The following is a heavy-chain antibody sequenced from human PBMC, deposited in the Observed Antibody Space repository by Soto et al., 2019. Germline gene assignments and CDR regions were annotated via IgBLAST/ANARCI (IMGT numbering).Heavy chain of an antibody. D-gene: IGHD3-3*01. CDR1: GGSISSGGYY. Sequence: SETLSLTGTVSGGSISSGGYYWSWIRQHPGKGLEWIGYIYYSGSTYYNPSLKSRVTISVDTSKNQFSLKLSSVTAADTAVYYCARGTDFWSGYYTVGFDYWGQGTLVTVSS. V-gene: IGHV4-31*03. CDR2: IYYSGST. CDR3: ARGTDFWSGYYTVGFDY. J-gene: IGHJ4*02.